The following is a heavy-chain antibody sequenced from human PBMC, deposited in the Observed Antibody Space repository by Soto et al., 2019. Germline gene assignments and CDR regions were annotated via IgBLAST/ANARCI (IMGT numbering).Heavy chain of an antibody. Sequence: QVQLQESGPGLVKPSQTLSLTCTVSGGSISSGGYYWSWIRQHPGKGLEWIGYIYYSGSTYYNPSLKSRVTISVDTSNTQFSLKLSSVTAADTAVYYCARAKKGIAAAENWFDPWGQGTLVTVSS. V-gene: IGHV4-31*03. J-gene: IGHJ5*02. D-gene: IGHD6-13*01. CDR2: IYYSGST. CDR1: GGSISSGGYY. CDR3: ARAKKGIAAAENWFDP.